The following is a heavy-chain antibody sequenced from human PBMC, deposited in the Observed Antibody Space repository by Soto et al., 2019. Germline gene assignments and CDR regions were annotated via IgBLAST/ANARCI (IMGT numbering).Heavy chain of an antibody. Sequence: ASVKVSCKASGYTFSSYGISWARQAPGQGLEWMGWISAYNGNTNFAQKLQGRVTMTTDTSTSTAYMELRSLRSDDTAVYYCARDLTPRFTMSYGYWGQGTLVTVSS. V-gene: IGHV1-18*01. CDR1: GYTFSSYG. J-gene: IGHJ4*02. CDR3: ARDLTPRFTMSYGY. CDR2: ISAYNGNT. D-gene: IGHD3-22*01.